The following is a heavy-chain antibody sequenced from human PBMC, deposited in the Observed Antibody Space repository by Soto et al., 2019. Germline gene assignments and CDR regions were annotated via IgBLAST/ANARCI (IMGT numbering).Heavy chain of an antibody. CDR1: GGSISSSNW. Sequence: SETLSLTCAVSGGSISSSNWWSWVRQPPGKGLEWIGEIYHSGSTNYNPSLKSRVTISVDKSKNQFSLKLSSVTAADTAVYYCARDWVGTSGWWKTDDYWGQATLVTAPS. J-gene: IGHJ4*02. CDR2: IYHSGST. D-gene: IGHD6-19*01. CDR3: ARDWVGTSGWWKTDDY. V-gene: IGHV4-4*02.